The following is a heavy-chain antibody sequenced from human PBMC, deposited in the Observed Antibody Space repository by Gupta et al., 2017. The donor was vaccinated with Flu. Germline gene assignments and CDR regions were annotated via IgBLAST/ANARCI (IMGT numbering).Heavy chain of an antibody. V-gene: IGHV3-72*01. CDR2: IRNKANSYTT. J-gene: IGHJ4*02. CDR1: GFTFSEHY. Sequence: RLVESGGGLVQPGGSLRLSCVVSGFTFSEHYMDWIRQAPGKGLEWVGRIRNKANSYTTEYAASVKDRFTITRDDSKSSLYLQMNSLKNEDTAVYYCSRGETGPSAPGRNDCWGQGTLVTVSS. D-gene: IGHD6-13*01. CDR3: SRGETGPSAPGRNDC.